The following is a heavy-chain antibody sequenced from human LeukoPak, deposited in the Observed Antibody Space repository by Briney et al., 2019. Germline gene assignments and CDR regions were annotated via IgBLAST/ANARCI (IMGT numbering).Heavy chain of an antibody. V-gene: IGHV4-34*01. CDR3: ARDMVDCSSTSCYSGSYKV. J-gene: IGHJ4*02. D-gene: IGHD2-2*01. Sequence: SETLTLTCAVYGGSFSGYYWSWIRQPPGKGLEWIGEINHSGSTNYNPSLKSRVTISVDTSKNQFSLKLSSVTAADTAVYYCARDMVDCSSTSCYSGSYKVWGQGTLVTVSS. CDR2: INHSGST. CDR1: GGSFSGYY.